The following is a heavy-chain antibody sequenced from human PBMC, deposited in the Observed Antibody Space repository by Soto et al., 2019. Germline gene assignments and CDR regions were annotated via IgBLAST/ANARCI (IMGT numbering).Heavy chain of an antibody. D-gene: IGHD3-3*01. Sequence: SETLSLTCAVSGGSISSSNWWSWVRQPPGKGLEWIGEIYHSGSTNYNPSLKSRVTISVDKSKNQFSLKLSSVTAADTAVYYCARLRFWEWFLGYYYGMDVWGQGTTVTVSS. CDR2: IYHSGST. CDR3: ARLRFWEWFLGYYYGMDV. V-gene: IGHV4-4*02. J-gene: IGHJ6*02. CDR1: GGSISSSNW.